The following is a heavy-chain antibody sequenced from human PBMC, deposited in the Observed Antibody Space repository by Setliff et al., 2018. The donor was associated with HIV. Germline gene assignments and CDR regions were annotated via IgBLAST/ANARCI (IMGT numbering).Heavy chain of an antibody. CDR3: ARLPDINSWPFDY. V-gene: IGHV4-59*11. D-gene: IGHD6-13*01. J-gene: IGHJ4*02. Sequence: TLSLTCPVSYGSISGHYWTWIRQPPGKGLEWIGYIHHSGGTQYNPSLMSRLTMSVDSSKNQFSLILSSVTAADTAVYYCARLPDINSWPFDYWARGTLVTVSS. CDR2: IHHSGGT. CDR1: YGSISGHY.